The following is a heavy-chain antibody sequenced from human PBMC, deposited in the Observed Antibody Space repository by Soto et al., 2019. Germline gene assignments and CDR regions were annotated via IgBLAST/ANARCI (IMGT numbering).Heavy chain of an antibody. J-gene: IGHJ4*02. CDR3: ARRSHYCTGADCYRYYFDT. V-gene: IGHV5-51*01. D-gene: IGHD2-21*02. CDR2: INPADSAT. Sequence: GESLKISCKGSGYSYITYWLAWVRQMPGKGPEWVGSINPADSATRYSPSFQGQVTISADKSISTAYVQWSSLKASDTAIYYCARRSHYCTGADCYRYYFDTWRQGTLVTVSS. CDR1: GYSYITYW.